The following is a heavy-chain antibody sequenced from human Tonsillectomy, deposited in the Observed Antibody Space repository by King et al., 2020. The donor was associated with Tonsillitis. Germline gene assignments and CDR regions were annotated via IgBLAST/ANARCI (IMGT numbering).Heavy chain of an antibody. V-gene: IGHV1-69*12. J-gene: IGHJ5*01. D-gene: IGHD6-19*01. CDR2: ITPVLGSW. CDR3: ARVHSSSLVHWFDS. Sequence: QLVQSGTEVKKPGASWKFSCKASGCTFTSSAITWVRQAPGQGLEWMGAITPVLGSWDYPQQFQGRVTTTADEARGTVDIEMTGLRSDDTAVYYCARVHSSSLVHWFDSWGQGTLVTVSS. CDR1: GCTFTSSA.